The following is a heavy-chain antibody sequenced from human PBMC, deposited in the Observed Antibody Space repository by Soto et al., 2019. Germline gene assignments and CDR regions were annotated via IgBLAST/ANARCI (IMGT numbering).Heavy chain of an antibody. CDR2: IKSKTDGGTT. CDR3: TTDQYYDSSGYYYPWTVSYYYGMDV. J-gene: IGHJ6*02. CDR1: GFTFSNAW. V-gene: IGHV3-15*07. Sequence: GGSLRLSCAASGFTFSNAWMNWVRQAPGKGLEWVGRIKSKTDGGTTDYAAPVKARFTISRDDSKNTLYLQMNSLKTEDTAVYYCTTDQYYDSSGYYYPWTVSYYYGMDVWGQGTTVTVSS. D-gene: IGHD3-22*01.